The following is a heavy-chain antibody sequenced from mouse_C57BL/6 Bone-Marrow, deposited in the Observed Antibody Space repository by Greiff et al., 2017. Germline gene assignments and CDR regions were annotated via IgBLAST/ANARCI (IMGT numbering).Heavy chain of an antibody. CDR2: IYPGNSDT. CDR1: GYTFTSYW. V-gene: IGHV1-5*01. CDR3: TNPFYDSDFWFAY. J-gene: IGHJ3*01. D-gene: IGHD2-4*01. Sequence: DVKLQESGTVLARPGASVKMSCKTSGYTFTSYWMHWVKQRPGQGLEWIGAIYPGNSDTSYNQKFKGKAKLTAVTSASTAYMELSRLTNEDSAVYYCTNPFYDSDFWFAYWGQGTLVTVSA.